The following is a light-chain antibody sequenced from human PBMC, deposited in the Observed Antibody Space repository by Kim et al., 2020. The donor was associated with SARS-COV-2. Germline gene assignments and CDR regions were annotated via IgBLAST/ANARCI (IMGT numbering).Light chain of an antibody. V-gene: IGLV3-19*01. J-gene: IGLJ2*01. CDR1: ILVSYY. CDR2: GKN. CDR3: NSRDSSGDHVL. Sequence: ALGQKVRITCQGDILVSYYASWDRQKPGQAPVLVIYGKNSRPSGIPDRFSGSSSGSTASLTITETQAEDEADYYCNSRDSSGDHVLFGGGTRLTVL.